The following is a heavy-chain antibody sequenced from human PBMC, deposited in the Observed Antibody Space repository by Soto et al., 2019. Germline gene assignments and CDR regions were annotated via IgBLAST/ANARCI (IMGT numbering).Heavy chain of an antibody. Sequence: SETLSLTCAVYGGSFSGYHWSWIRQPPGKGLEWIGEINHSGSTNYNPSLKSRVTISVDTSKNQFSLKLSSVTAADTAVYYCARGRNYYDSSGYYSSYYYYGMDVWGQGTKVTVSS. CDR3: ARGRNYYDSSGYYSSYYYYGMDV. V-gene: IGHV4-34*01. CDR1: GGSFSGYH. D-gene: IGHD3-22*01. CDR2: INHSGST. J-gene: IGHJ6*02.